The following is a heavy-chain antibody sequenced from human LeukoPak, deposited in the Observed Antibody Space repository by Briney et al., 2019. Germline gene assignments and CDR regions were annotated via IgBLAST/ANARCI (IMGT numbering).Heavy chain of an antibody. CDR3: ATRNYGDSYGAFDI. CDR1: GFTFSDYY. CDR2: ISSSGSTI. Sequence: GGSLRLSCAASGFTFSDYYMSWIRQAPGKGLEWVSYISSSGSTIYYADSVKGRFTISRDNAKNSLYLQMNSPRAEDTAVYYCATRNYGDSYGAFDIWGQGTMVTVSS. D-gene: IGHD4-17*01. J-gene: IGHJ3*02. V-gene: IGHV3-11*04.